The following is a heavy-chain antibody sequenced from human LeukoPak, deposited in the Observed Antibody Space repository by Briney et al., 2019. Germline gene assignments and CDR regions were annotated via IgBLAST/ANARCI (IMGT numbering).Heavy chain of an antibody. CDR3: ARARYVNSFYAFDI. Sequence: SSETLSLTCTVSGGSISSYYWSWIRLPPGKGLEWIGYLSKSGNTNYSPSLKSRVTIFGDTSKNQFFLKLSSVTAADTAVYYCARARYVNSFYAFDIWGQGTLVAVSS. D-gene: IGHD3-9*01. CDR1: GGSISSYY. CDR2: LSKSGNT. J-gene: IGHJ3*02. V-gene: IGHV4-59*01.